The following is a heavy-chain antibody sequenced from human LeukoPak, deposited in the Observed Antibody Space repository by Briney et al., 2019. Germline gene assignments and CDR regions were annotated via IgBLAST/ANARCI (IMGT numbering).Heavy chain of an antibody. Sequence: SETLSLTCTVSGGSISSYYWSWIRQPPGKGLEWIGYIYYSGSTNYNPSLKSRVTISVDTSKNQFSLKLSSVSAADTAVYYCARARGLLGDYFDYWGQGTLVTVSS. D-gene: IGHD5-24*01. CDR2: IYYSGST. CDR1: GGSISSYY. J-gene: IGHJ4*02. V-gene: IGHV4-59*01. CDR3: ARARGLLGDYFDY.